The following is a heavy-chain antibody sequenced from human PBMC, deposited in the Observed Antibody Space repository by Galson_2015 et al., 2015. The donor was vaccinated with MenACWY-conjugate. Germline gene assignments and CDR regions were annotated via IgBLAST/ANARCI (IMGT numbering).Heavy chain of an antibody. CDR2: INTNTGTP. J-gene: IGHJ4*02. D-gene: IGHD6-19*01. CDR3: ARAPVSGTGTFLHY. CDR1: GYTFSNFS. Sequence: SVKVSCKASGYTFSNFSMNWVRQAPGQGLEWMGKINTNTGTPTYAQGFTGRFVFSLDTSVSSAYLQITSLKPDDTAVYFCARAPVSGTGTFLHYWGQGTLVTVSS. V-gene: IGHV7-4-1*02.